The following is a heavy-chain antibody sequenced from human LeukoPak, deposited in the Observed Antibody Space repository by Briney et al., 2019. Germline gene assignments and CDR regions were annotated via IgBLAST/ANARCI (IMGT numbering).Heavy chain of an antibody. CDR1: GFTFSHYW. CDR3: ARARVAARPRGTLDY. CDR2: IKQDGNEK. J-gene: IGHJ4*02. V-gene: IGHV3-7*01. Sequence: GGSLRLSCAASGFTFSHYWMSWVRQAPGKGLEWVANIKQDGNEKYYADSVKGRFTIPRDNAENSLFLQMNSLRAEDTAVYYCARARVAARPRGTLDYWGQGTLVTVSS. D-gene: IGHD6-6*01.